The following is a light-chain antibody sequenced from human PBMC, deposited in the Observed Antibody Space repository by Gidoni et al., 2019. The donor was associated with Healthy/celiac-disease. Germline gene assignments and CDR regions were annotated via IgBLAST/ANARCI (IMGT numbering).Light chain of an antibody. CDR3: CSYAGSSTPVV. J-gene: IGLJ2*01. V-gene: IGLV2-23*02. CDR2: EVS. Sequence: QSALTQPAYVSGSPGQSITISCTGTSSDVGRYNLVSWYQQHPGKAPKLMIYEVSTRPSGVSNRFSGSKSGNPASLTISGLQAEDEADYSCCSYAGSSTPVVFGGGTKLTVL. CDR1: SSDVGRYNL.